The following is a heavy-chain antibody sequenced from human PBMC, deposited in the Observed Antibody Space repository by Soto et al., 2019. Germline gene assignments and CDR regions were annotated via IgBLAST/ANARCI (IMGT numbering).Heavy chain of an antibody. CDR1: GFTFSDYY. D-gene: IGHD3-22*01. CDR3: ASRGPPYYYDSSGYYPVGAFDI. V-gene: IGHV3-11*01. Sequence: GGSLSLSCAASGFTFSDYYMSWIRQAPGKGLEWVSYISSSGSTIYYADSVKGRFTISRDNAKNSLYLQMNSLRAEDTAVYYCASRGPPYYYDSSGYYPVGAFDIWGQGSMVTVSS. CDR2: ISSSGSTI. J-gene: IGHJ3*02.